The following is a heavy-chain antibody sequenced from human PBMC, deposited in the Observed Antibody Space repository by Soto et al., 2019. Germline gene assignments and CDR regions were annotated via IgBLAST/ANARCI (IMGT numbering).Heavy chain of an antibody. Sequence: QVHLVQSGAEVKKPGSSVKVSCKASGGTFSSDAINWVRQAPGQGLEWMGVIIPSLGTPNYAQKFQGRVTITADETTNAAYMELSSRTSEDTALYYCAGDSSGYWGINYWGQGTLVTVSS. CDR1: GGTFSSDA. CDR2: IIPSLGTP. D-gene: IGHD3-22*01. V-gene: IGHV1-69*01. CDR3: AGDSSGYWGINY. J-gene: IGHJ4*02.